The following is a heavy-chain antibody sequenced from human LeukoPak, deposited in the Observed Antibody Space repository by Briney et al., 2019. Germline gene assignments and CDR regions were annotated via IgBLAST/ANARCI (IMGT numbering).Heavy chain of an antibody. CDR1: GFTFSSYW. D-gene: IGHD5-18*01. Sequence: GGSLRLSCAASGFTFSSYWMSWVRQAPGKGLEWVANIKKDGSEKYYVDSVKGRFTISRDNAKKSLYLQMNSLRAEDTAVYYCARHLSGITGYTYGRGIDYWGQGTLLTVSS. CDR3: ARHLSGITGYTYGRGIDY. J-gene: IGHJ4*02. CDR2: IKKDGSEK. V-gene: IGHV3-7*01.